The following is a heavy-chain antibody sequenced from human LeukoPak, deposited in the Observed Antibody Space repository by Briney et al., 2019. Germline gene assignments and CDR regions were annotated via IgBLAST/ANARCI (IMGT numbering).Heavy chain of an antibody. D-gene: IGHD2-2*01. Sequence: SETLSLTCTVSGGSISSGDYYWSWLRQPPGKGPEWIGYIYYSGSTYYNPSLKSRVTISVDTSKNQFSLKLSSVTAADTAVYYCASSSTLFDYWGQGTLVTVSS. CDR3: ASSSTLFDY. CDR2: IYYSGST. CDR1: GGSISSGDYY. V-gene: IGHV4-30-4*01. J-gene: IGHJ4*02.